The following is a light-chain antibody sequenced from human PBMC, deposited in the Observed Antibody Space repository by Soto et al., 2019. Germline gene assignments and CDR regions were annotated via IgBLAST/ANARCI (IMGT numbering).Light chain of an antibody. J-gene: IGKJ5*01. Sequence: DIMMTQSPDSLSVSLCERATINCKSSQSVLYSANNKNYLAWYKQKPGQPPKLLISWASTRESGVPDRFSGSGSGTNFTLTISSLQAEDVAVYYCQQYYSTLITFGQGTRLEI. CDR2: WAS. CDR1: QSVLYSANNKNY. CDR3: QQYYSTLIT. V-gene: IGKV4-1*01.